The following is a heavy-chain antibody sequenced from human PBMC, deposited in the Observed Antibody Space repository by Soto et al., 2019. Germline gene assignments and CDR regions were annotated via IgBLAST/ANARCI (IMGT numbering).Heavy chain of an antibody. D-gene: IGHD5-18*01. CDR3: ARALDTAMDHYYYYGMDV. CDR1: GGSISSYY. V-gene: IGHV4-4*07. CDR2: IYTSGST. Sequence: QVQLQESGPGLVKPSETLSLTCTVSGGSISSYYWSWIRQPAGKGLEWIGRIYTSGSTNYNTSLKDRVTMSVDTSKNRFSLKLSSVTAADTAVYYCARALDTAMDHYYYYGMDVWGQGTTVTVSS. J-gene: IGHJ6*02.